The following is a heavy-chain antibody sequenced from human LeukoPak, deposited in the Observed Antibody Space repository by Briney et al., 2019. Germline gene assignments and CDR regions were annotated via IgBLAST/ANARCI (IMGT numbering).Heavy chain of an antibody. CDR3: ARDYYGDYYFDY. J-gene: IGHJ4*02. Sequence: GGSLRLSCAASGFTFSNYNMNWVRQAPGKGLEWVSSLNSNSRYIYYADSVKGRFTISRDNAKNSLYLQMNSLRAEDTAVYYCARDYYGDYYFDYWGQGTLVTVSS. V-gene: IGHV3-21*01. D-gene: IGHD4-17*01. CDR1: GFTFSNYN. CDR2: LNSNSRYI.